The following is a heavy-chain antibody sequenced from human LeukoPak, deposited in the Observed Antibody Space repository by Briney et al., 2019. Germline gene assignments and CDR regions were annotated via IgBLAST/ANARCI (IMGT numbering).Heavy chain of an antibody. J-gene: IGHJ5*02. V-gene: IGHV4-30-2*01. CDR3: ARVWYGSGKGNWFDP. CDR2: IYPSGST. CDR1: GGSISSGGYS. Sequence: SETLSLTCAVSGGSISSGGYSWSWIRQPPGKGLEWIGYIYPSGSTYYNPSLKSRVTISVDRSKNQFSLKLSSVTAADTAVYYCARVWYGSGKGNWFDPWGQGTLVTVSS. D-gene: IGHD3-10*01.